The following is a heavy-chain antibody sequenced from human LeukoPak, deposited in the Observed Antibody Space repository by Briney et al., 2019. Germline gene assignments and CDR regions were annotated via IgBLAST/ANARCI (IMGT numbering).Heavy chain of an antibody. CDR1: GFTFSGYG. CDR3: ARDFGGTYYGLDV. D-gene: IGHD4-23*01. CDR2: LWYDGTGK. Sequence: GKSLRLSCAASGFTFSGYGMHWVRPAPGKEREWVALLWYDGTGKDYADSVKGRFTISRDNTKNTLYLHMNTARAEDTAVYYCARDFGGTYYGLDVWGQGTMVTVSS. V-gene: IGHV3-33*01. J-gene: IGHJ6*02.